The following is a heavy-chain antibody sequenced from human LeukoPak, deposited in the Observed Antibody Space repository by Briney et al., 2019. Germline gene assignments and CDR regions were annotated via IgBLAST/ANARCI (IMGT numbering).Heavy chain of an antibody. J-gene: IGHJ6*02. CDR3: ARSIGYYYTMDV. Sequence: GGSLRLSCGACGFSFSDYYMSWIRQAPGRGLEWISYISGSGSDLYYADSVKGRFTISRDNANNSLYLQMNSLRAEDTAVYYCARSIGYYYTMDVWGQGTTVTVSS. V-gene: IGHV3-11*01. CDR2: ISGSGSDL. CDR1: GFSFSDYY. D-gene: IGHD3-22*01.